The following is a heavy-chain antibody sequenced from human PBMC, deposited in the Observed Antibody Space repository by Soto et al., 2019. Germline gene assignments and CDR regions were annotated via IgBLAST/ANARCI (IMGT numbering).Heavy chain of an antibody. CDR2: ISGSGGST. CDR3: AKDSGFCSGGSCLPPYYYYYYMDV. J-gene: IGHJ6*03. Sequence: PGGSLRLSCAASGFTFSSYAMSWVRQAPGKGLEWVSAISGSGGSTYYADSVKGRFTISRDNSKNTLYLQMNSLRAEDTAVYYCAKDSGFCSGGSCLPPYYYYYYMDVWGKGTTVTVSS. V-gene: IGHV3-23*01. CDR1: GFTFSSYA. D-gene: IGHD2-15*01.